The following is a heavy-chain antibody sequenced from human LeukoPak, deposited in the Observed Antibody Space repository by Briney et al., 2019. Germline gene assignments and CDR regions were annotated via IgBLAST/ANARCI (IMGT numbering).Heavy chain of an antibody. CDR2: ISSSGSTI. CDR1: GFTFSDYY. J-gene: IGHJ6*02. Sequence: GGSLRLSCAASGFTFSDYYMSWIRQAPGKGLEWVSYISSSGSTIYYADSVKGRFTISRDNAKNSLYLQMNSLRAEDTAVYYCARGNYDILTGAYYYYCGMDVSGQGTTVTASS. D-gene: IGHD3-9*01. V-gene: IGHV3-11*01. CDR3: ARGNYDILTGAYYYYCGMDV.